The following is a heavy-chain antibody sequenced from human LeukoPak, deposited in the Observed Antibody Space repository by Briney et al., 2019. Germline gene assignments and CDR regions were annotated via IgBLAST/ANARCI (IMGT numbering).Heavy chain of an antibody. CDR3: ARGAWSSSWSGDDAFDI. J-gene: IGHJ3*02. V-gene: IGHV6-1*01. Sequence: SQTLSLTCAISGDSVSSNSAAWNWIRQSPSRGLEWLGRTYYRSKWYNDYAVSVKSRITINSDTSKNQFSLQLNSVTPEDTAVYYCARGAWSSSWSGDDAFDIWGQGTMVTVSS. CDR1: GDSVSSNSAA. D-gene: IGHD6-13*01. CDR2: TYYRSKWYN.